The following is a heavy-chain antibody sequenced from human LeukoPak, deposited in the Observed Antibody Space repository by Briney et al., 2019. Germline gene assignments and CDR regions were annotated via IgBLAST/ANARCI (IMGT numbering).Heavy chain of an antibody. V-gene: IGHV4-59*01. CDR1: RGSISSYY. CDR3: ARSTSRMGLFDP. CDR2: IYYSGST. D-gene: IGHD2-8*01. Sequence: SETLSLTCTVSRGSISSYYWSWIRQPPGKGLEWIGYIYYSGSTNYNPSLKSRVTISVDTSKNQFSLKLSSVTAADTAVYYCARSTSRMGLFDPWGQGTLVTVSS. J-gene: IGHJ5*02.